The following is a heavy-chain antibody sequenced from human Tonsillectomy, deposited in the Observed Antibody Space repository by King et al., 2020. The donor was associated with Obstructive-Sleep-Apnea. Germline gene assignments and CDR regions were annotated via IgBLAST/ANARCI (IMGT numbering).Heavy chain of an antibody. Sequence: QLQESGPGLVRPSATLSLTCTVSGGSITSSTYYWGWIRQPPGKGLEWIGTIYYSGTTYYNPSLNSRVTISLDTSKNQFSLNLSYVTAADTAVYFCARDYGDYWGHGTLVTVSS. D-gene: IGHD3-16*01. CDR1: GGSITSSTYY. CDR2: IYYSGTT. CDR3: ARDYGDY. J-gene: IGHJ4*01. V-gene: IGHV4-39*07.